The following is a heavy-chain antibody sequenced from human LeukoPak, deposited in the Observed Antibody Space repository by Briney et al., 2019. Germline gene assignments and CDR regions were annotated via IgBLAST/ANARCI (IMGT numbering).Heavy chain of an antibody. V-gene: IGHV3-30*02. D-gene: IGHD3-22*01. CDR3: AKDDSSGFNWFDP. J-gene: IGHJ5*02. CDR1: GFTFSSYG. Sequence: PGGSLRLSCAASGFTFSSYGMHWVRQAPGKGLEWVAFIRYDGSNKCYADSVKGRFTISRDNSKNTLYLQMNSLRAEDTAVYYCAKDDSSGFNWFDPWGQGTLVTVSS. CDR2: IRYDGSNK.